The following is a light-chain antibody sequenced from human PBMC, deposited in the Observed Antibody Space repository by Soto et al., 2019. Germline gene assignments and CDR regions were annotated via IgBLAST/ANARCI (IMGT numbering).Light chain of an antibody. Sequence: EIVLTQSPGTLSLSPGERATLSCRASQSVSSNYLAWYQQKPGQAPRLLIYGASSRGTGIPDRFSGSGSETDFTRTISKLEPEDFAVFYCQQYGSSPLTFGGGTKVEIK. V-gene: IGKV3-20*01. CDR2: GAS. CDR3: QQYGSSPLT. J-gene: IGKJ4*01. CDR1: QSVSSNY.